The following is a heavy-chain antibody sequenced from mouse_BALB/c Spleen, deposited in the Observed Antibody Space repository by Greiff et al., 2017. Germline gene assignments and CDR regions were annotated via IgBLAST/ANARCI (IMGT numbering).Heavy chain of an antibody. J-gene: IGHJ3*01. D-gene: IGHD2-14*01. V-gene: IGHV1-18*01. CDR3: ARQTYYRGAWFAY. Sequence: VQLQQSGPELVKPGASVTIPCKASGYTFTDYNMDWVKQSHGKSLEWIGDINPNNGGTIYNQKFKGKATLTVDKSSSTAYMELRSLTSEDTAVYYCARQTYYRGAWFAYWGQGTLVTVAA. CDR1: GYTFTDYN. CDR2: INPNNGGT.